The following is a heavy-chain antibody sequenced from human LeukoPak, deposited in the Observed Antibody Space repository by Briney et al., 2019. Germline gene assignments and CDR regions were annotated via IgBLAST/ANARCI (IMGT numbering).Heavy chain of an antibody. D-gene: IGHD4-17*01. CDR1: GYTFTAYY. CDR2: SNPNSGGT. CDR3: ARGQGDYEFDQ. Sequence: ASVKVSCKASGYTFTAYYIHWVRQAPGQGLEWMGWSNPNSGGTNYAQKFQGRVTMTRDTSITTAYMELSRLRSDDTAVYYCARGQGDYEFDQWGQGTLVTVSS. V-gene: IGHV1-2*02. J-gene: IGHJ4*02.